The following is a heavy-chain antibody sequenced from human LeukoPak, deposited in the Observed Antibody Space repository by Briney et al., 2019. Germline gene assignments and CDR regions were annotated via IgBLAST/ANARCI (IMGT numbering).Heavy chain of an antibody. V-gene: IGHV3-11*04. D-gene: IGHD6-13*01. CDR2: ISSSGSPI. Sequence: GGSLRLSCAASGFTFSNYYMNWVRQAPGKGLEWVSYISSSGSPIYYADSVKGRFTISRDNAENPLYLQMNSLRVEDTAVYYCARASTTWYTPDYWGQGTLVTVSS. J-gene: IGHJ4*02. CDR1: GFTFSNYY. CDR3: ARASTTWYTPDY.